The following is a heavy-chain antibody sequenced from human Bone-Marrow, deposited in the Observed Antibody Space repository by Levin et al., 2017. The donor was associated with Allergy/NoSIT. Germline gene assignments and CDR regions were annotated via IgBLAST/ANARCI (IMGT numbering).Heavy chain of an antibody. Sequence: PGESLKISCAASGFTFSSYGMHWVRQAPGKGLEWVAVIWYDGSNKYYADSVKGRFTISRDNSKNTLYLQMNSLRAEDTAVYYCARDTNYYGSGIPGYGMDVWGQGTTVTVSS. V-gene: IGHV3-33*01. D-gene: IGHD3-10*01. CDR3: ARDTNYYGSGIPGYGMDV. J-gene: IGHJ6*02. CDR2: IWYDGSNK. CDR1: GFTFSSYG.